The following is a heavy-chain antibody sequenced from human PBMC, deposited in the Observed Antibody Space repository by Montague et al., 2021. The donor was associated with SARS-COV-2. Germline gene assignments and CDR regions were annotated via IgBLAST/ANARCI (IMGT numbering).Heavy chain of an antibody. CDR3: ARAANILSGCCNHPFEY. Sequence: SETLSLTCTVSGGSVISDTYFWSWIRQPPGKGLEWIAYIYDSDTTNNNPSFWSRVTMSSDRSKNQFSLKLTSVTPADTAVYYCARAANILSGCCNHPFEYWGQGILVTVSS. CDR1: GGSVISDTYF. CDR2: IYDSDTT. V-gene: IGHV4-61*01. D-gene: IGHD3-9*01. J-gene: IGHJ4*02.